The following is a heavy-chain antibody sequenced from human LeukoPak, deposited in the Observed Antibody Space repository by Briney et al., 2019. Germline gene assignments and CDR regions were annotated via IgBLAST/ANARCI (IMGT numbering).Heavy chain of an antibody. J-gene: IGHJ4*02. D-gene: IGHD1-26*01. CDR2: ISSSSSYI. V-gene: IGHV3-21*01. Sequence: GGSLRLSCAASGFTFSSYSMNWVRQAPGKGLEWVSSISSSSSYIYYADSVKGRFTISRNNAKNSLYLQMNSLRAEDTAVYYCASGLVGIVGAYFDYWGQGTLVTVSS. CDR1: GFTFSSYS. CDR3: ASGLVGIVGAYFDY.